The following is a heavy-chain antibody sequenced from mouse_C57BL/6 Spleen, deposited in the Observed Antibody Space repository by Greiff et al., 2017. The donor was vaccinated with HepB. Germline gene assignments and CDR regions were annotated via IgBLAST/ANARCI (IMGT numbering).Heavy chain of an antibody. CDR2: IYPGDGDT. CDR3: AREGYDGSFDY. Sequence: LQESGPELVKPGASVKISCKASGYAFSSSWMNWVKQRPGKGLEWIGRIYPGDGDTNYNGKFKGKATLTADKSSSTAYMQLSSLTSEDSAVYFCAREGYDGSFDYWGQGTTLTVSS. CDR1: GYAFSSSW. J-gene: IGHJ2*01. D-gene: IGHD2-3*01. V-gene: IGHV1-82*01.